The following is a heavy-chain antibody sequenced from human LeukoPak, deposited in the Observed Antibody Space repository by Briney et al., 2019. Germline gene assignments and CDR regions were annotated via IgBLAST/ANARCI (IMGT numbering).Heavy chain of an antibody. J-gene: IGHJ4*02. V-gene: IGHV3-53*05. CDR1: GFTVSSNY. CDR3: AKGVESYYDILTGYLDY. D-gene: IGHD3-9*01. Sequence: PGGSLRLSCAASGFTVSSNYMSWVRQAPEKGLEWVSVIYSGGSTYYADSVKGRFTISRDNSKNTLYLQMNSLRAEDTAVYYCAKGVESYYDILTGYLDYWGQGTLVTVSS. CDR2: IYSGGST.